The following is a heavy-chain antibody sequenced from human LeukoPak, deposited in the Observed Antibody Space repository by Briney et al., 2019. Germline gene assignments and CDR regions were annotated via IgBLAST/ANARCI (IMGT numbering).Heavy chain of an antibody. CDR3: ARGAFLTQPYSSSWRYYYYYMDV. CDR1: GGSIRSYY. D-gene: IGHD6-13*01. V-gene: IGHV4-59*12. CDR2: IYYSGST. Sequence: SSETLSLTCTVSGGSIRSYYWSWIRQPPGKGLEWIAYIYYSGSTNYNPSLKSRVTISVDTSKNQFSLKLSSVTAADTAVYYCARGAFLTQPYSSSWRYYYYYMDVWGKGTTVTVSS. J-gene: IGHJ6*03.